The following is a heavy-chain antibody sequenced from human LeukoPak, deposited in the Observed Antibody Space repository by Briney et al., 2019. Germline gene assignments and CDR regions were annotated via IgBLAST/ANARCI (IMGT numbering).Heavy chain of an antibody. J-gene: IGHJ4*02. V-gene: IGHV4-39*01. CDR3: YSSRPPDY. CDR1: GGSITSSSYY. Sequence: SETLSLTCSVSGGSITSSSYYWGWIRQPPEKGLEWIGSIYYTGGTSYSPSLKSRVTISVDTSKNQFSLKLSSVTAADTAVYYCYSSRPPDYWGQGTLVTVSS. CDR2: IYYTGGT. D-gene: IGHD6-13*01.